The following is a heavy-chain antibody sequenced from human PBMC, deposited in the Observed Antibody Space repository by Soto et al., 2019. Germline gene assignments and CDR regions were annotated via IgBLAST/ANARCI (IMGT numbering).Heavy chain of an antibody. J-gene: IGHJ4*02. CDR3: DRERAGDHFDY. D-gene: IGHD2-21*02. CDR1: GGSIRNYY. V-gene: IGHV4-59*01. Sequence: SETLSLTCTVSGGSIRNYYWSWIRQPPGKGLEWIGYIFYSGSTNYNPSLKSRVTISLDTSKNQFSLKVSSVTAADTAVYYCDRERAGDHFDYWGQGTLVTVSS. CDR2: IFYSGST.